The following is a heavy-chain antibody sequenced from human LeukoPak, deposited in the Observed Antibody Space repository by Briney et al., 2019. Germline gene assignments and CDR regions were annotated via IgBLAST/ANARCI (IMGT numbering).Heavy chain of an antibody. V-gene: IGHV4-34*01. Sequence: SETLSLTCDVSGGSFSGNFGSWFRQPPGKGLEWIGEMNPGGITDYHPSLKSRVTISVDTSKHFFSLRLSSVTAADTAVYYCATSKGPRLYYYDDWGQGTLVTVSS. CDR1: GGSFSGNF. CDR3: ATSKGPRLYYYDD. J-gene: IGHJ4*02. D-gene: IGHD6-6*01. CDR2: MNPGGIT.